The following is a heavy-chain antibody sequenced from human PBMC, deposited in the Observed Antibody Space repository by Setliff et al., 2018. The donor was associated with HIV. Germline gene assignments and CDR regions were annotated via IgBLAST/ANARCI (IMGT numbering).Heavy chain of an antibody. Sequence: ASVKVSCKASGYTFINYHITWVRQAPGQGLEWVGSISASSVNTNYTQGRVTMTTYISTSTAYMELRSLRSADSAVYYCARVPVSNYYYYMDVWGKGTTVTVSS. CDR1: GYTFINYH. V-gene: IGHV1-18*01. CDR3: ARVPVSNYYYYMDV. J-gene: IGHJ6*03. CDR2: ISASSVNT.